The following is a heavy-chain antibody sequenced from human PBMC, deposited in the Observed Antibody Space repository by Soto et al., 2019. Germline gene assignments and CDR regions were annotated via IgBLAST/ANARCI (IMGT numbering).Heavy chain of an antibody. V-gene: IGHV3-21*01. Sequence: PGGSLRLSCAASGFTFSSYSMNWVRQAPGKGLEWVSSISSSSSYIYYADSVKGRSTISRDNAKNSLYLQMNSLRAEDTAVYYCARDYADYGEGNWFDPWGQGTLVTVSS. CDR1: GFTFSSYS. D-gene: IGHD4-17*01. CDR3: ARDYADYGEGNWFDP. CDR2: ISSSSSYI. J-gene: IGHJ5*02.